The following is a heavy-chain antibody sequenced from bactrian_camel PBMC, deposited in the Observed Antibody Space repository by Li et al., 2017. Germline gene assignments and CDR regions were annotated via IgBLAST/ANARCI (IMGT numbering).Heavy chain of an antibody. CDR1: ASWDSRYC. CDR2: IYSWHGQT. D-gene: IGHD1*01. Sequence: HVQLVESGGGSVQAGGSLNLSCTFSASWDSRYCMGWFRQAPGDEREGVALIYSWHGQTHYVDSVKGRFTISQEPTKNAVYLQMDSLTPEDTAMYYCAADQYAFNLGNAYRYWGQGTQVTVS. CDR3: AADQYAFNLGNAYRY. J-gene: IGHJ4*01. V-gene: IGHV3S63*01.